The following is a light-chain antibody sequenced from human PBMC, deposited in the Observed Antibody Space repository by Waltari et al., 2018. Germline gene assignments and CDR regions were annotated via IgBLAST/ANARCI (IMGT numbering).Light chain of an antibody. CDR1: LSVLYSSNNKNY. J-gene: IGKJ2*01. CDR3: QQYYSTPPF. V-gene: IGKV4-1*01. Sequence: DIVMTQSPDSLAVSLGERATINCKSSLSVLYSSNNKNYLAWYQQKPGQPPKLLIYWASTRESGVPDRFSGSGSGTDFTLTISSLQAEDVAVYYCQQYYSTPPFFGQGTKLEIK. CDR2: WAS.